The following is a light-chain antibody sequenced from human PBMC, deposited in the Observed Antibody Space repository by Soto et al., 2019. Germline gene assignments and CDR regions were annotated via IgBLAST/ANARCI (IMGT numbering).Light chain of an antibody. CDR2: DAS. J-gene: IGKJ3*01. CDR1: QDISNY. Sequence: DIQMTQSPSSLSASVGDRVTITCQASQDISNYLNWYQQKPGKPPKLLIYDASNLERGAPSRFSGSGSGTDFTFTISSLQPEDIATYYCQQYGNLPRTFGPGTKVDIK. V-gene: IGKV1-33*01. CDR3: QQYGNLPRT.